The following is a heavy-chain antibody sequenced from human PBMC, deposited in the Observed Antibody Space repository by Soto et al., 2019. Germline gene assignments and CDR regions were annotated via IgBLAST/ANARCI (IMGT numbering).Heavy chain of an antibody. Sequence: GGSLKLSCAASGFTFSSYGMHWVRQAPGKGLEWVAVISYDGSNKYYADSVKGRFTISRDNSKNTLYLQMNSLRAEDTAVYYCAKDYCSGGSCYSDDAFDIWGQGTMVTVSS. CDR3: AKDYCSGGSCYSDDAFDI. J-gene: IGHJ3*02. V-gene: IGHV3-30*18. D-gene: IGHD2-15*01. CDR2: ISYDGSNK. CDR1: GFTFSSYG.